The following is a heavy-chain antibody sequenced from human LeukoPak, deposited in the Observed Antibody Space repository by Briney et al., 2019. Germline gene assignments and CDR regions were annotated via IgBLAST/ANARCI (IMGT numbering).Heavy chain of an antibody. D-gene: IGHD3-16*01. CDR3: ARGPRIMITFGGVGGAFDI. Sequence: ASVKVSCKASGYTFTGYYMHWVRQAPGQGLEWMGWINPNSGGTNYAQKFQGRVTMTRDTSISTAYMELSRLRSDDTAVYYCARGPRIMITFGGVGGAFDIWGQGTMVTVSS. CDR1: GYTFTGYY. CDR2: INPNSGGT. J-gene: IGHJ3*02. V-gene: IGHV1-2*02.